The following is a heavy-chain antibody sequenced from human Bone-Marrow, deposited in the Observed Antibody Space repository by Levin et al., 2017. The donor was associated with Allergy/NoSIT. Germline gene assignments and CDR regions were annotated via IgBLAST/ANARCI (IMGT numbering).Heavy chain of an antibody. Sequence: SQTLSLTCTVSGGSISSSSYYWGWIRQPPGQGLEWIGSIYYSGSTYYNPSLKSRVTISVDTSKNQFSLKLSSVTAADTAVYYCASGMRITMVRGVSRYYYYGMDVWGQGTTVTVSS. V-gene: IGHV4-39*01. CDR1: GGSISSSSYY. CDR2: IYYSGST. J-gene: IGHJ6*02. D-gene: IGHD3-10*01. CDR3: ASGMRITMVRGVSRYYYYGMDV.